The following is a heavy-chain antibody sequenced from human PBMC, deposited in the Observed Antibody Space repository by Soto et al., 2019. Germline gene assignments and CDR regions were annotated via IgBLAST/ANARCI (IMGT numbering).Heavy chain of an antibody. J-gene: IGHJ3*02. V-gene: IGHV1-69*13. CDR1: GGTFSSYA. CDR3: AQDAVVTRGHDAFDI. Sequence: SVKVSCKASGGTFSSYAISWVRRAPGQGLEWMGGIIPIFGTANYAQKFQGRVTITADESTSTAYMELSSLRSEDTAVYYCAQDAVVTRGHDAFDIWGQGTMVTVSS. D-gene: IGHD2-15*01. CDR2: IIPIFGTA.